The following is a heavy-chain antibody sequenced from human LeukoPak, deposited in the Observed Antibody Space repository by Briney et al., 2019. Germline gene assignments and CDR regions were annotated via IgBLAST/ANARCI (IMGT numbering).Heavy chain of an antibody. CDR3: ARDLEAANTYYFDY. CDR1: GFTFSSYS. V-gene: IGHV3-21*01. Sequence: PGGSLRLSCAASGFTFSSYSMNWVRQAPGKGLEWVSSISSSSSYIYYADSVKGRFTISRDNAKNSLYLQVNSLRDEDTAVYYCARDLEAANTYYFDYWGQGTMVTVSS. CDR2: ISSSSSYI. J-gene: IGHJ4*02. D-gene: IGHD6-13*01.